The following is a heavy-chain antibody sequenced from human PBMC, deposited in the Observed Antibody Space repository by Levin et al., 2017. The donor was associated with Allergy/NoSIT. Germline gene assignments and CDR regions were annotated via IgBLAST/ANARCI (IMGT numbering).Heavy chain of an antibody. V-gene: IGHV1-18*01. CDR3: AKDLENKLGQLIRDVFEF. D-gene: IGHD3-3*01. Sequence: GESLKISCKAGGYTFSNHGISWVRQAPGQGLEWMGWISGYNGKTNYAQKFQGRVTMTTDTSTSTAYMELRSLRSDDTAIYYCAKDLENKLGQLIRDVFEFWGQGTMVTVSS. CDR2: ISGYNGKT. J-gene: IGHJ3*01. CDR1: GYTFSNHG.